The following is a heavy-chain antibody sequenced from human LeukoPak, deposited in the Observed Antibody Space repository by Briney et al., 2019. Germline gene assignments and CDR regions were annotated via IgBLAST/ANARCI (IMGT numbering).Heavy chain of an antibody. V-gene: IGHV4-59*08. Sequence: LETLSLTCTVSGGSISSYYWSWIRQPPGKGLEWIGYIYYSGSTNYNPSLKSRVTISVDTSKDQFSLKLSSVTAADTAVYYCARHRLRWYLDIWGQGTMVTVSS. CDR3: ARHRLRWYLDI. CDR1: GGSISSYY. CDR2: IYYSGST. D-gene: IGHD4-23*01. J-gene: IGHJ3*02.